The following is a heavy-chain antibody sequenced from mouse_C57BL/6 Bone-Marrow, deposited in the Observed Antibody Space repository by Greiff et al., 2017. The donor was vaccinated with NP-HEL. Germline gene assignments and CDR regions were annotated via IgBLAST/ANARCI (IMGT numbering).Heavy chain of an antibody. Sequence: EVQLVESEGGLVQPGSSMKLSCTASGFTFSDYYMAWVRQVPEKGLEWVANINYDGSSTYYLDSLKSRFIISRDNAKNILYLQMSSLKSEDTATYYCARVYSNYVGWYFDVWGTGTTVTVSS. J-gene: IGHJ1*03. V-gene: IGHV5-16*01. CDR3: ARVYSNYVGWYFDV. CDR2: INYDGSST. D-gene: IGHD2-5*01. CDR1: GFTFSDYY.